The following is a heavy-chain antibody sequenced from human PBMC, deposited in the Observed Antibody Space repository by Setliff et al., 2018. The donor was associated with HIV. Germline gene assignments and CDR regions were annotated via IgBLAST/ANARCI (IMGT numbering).Heavy chain of an antibody. J-gene: IGHJ4*02. CDR3: ARALSYGSGTYSAAGF. V-gene: IGHV1-3*01. Sequence: GASVKVSCKASGYTFTNYAIHWVRQAPGQGLEWMGWINAGNGNTESSKKFQGRVTITRETSATTAYMKLSSLTPEDTALYFCARALSYGSGTYSAAGFWGQGTLVTVSS. CDR2: INAGNGNT. CDR1: GYTFTNYA. D-gene: IGHD3-10*01.